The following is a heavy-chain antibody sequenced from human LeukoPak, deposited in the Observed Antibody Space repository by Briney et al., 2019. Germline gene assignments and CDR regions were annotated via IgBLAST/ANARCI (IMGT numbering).Heavy chain of an antibody. CDR3: AKDIPYTTVTTSYGMDV. CDR2: ISGDGGST. J-gene: IGHJ6*02. V-gene: IGHV3-43*02. D-gene: IGHD4-17*01. Sequence: PGGSLRLSCAASGFTFSSYAMHWVRQAPGKGLEWVSLISGDGGSTYYADSVKGRFTISRDNSKNSLYLQMNSLRTEDTALYYCAKDIPYTTVTTSYGMDVWGQGTTVTVSS. CDR1: GFTFSSYA.